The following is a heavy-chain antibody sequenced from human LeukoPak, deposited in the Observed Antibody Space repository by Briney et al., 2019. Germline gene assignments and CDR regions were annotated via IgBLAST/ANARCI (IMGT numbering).Heavy chain of an antibody. Sequence: GGSLRLSCAASGFTFSSYSMNWVRQAPGKGLEWVSSISRSSNNIYYADSVRGRFTISRDNAKNSLYLQMNSLRAEDTAVYYCASSRVFADDWGQGTLVTVSS. CDR3: ASSRVFADD. D-gene: IGHD6-13*01. V-gene: IGHV3-21*01. CDR2: ISRSSNNI. CDR1: GFTFSSYS. J-gene: IGHJ4*02.